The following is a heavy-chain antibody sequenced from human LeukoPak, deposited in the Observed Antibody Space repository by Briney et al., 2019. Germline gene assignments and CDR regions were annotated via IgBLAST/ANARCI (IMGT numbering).Heavy chain of an antibody. CDR3: ARLGPYYYFGF. Sequence: SETLSLTCTVSGGSISNYYWSWIRQPPGKGLEWIGHIYYSGSTNYNPSLKSRVTISVDTSKNQFSLKLSSVTAADTAVYYCARLGPYYYFGFWGQGILVTVSS. J-gene: IGHJ4*02. D-gene: IGHD3-10*01. V-gene: IGHV4-59*08. CDR2: IYYSGST. CDR1: GGSISNYY.